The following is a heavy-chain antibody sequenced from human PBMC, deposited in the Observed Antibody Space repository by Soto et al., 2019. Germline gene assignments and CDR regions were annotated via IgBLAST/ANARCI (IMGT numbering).Heavy chain of an antibody. V-gene: IGHV3-15*01. J-gene: IGHJ4*02. CDR2: IKSKTDGGTT. Sequence: AGSLRLSCAASGFTFSDAWMSWVRQAPGKGLEWVGRIKSKTDGGTTDYAAPVKGRFTISRDDSKNTLYLQMNSLKTEDTAVYYCTTSDNYGGNSVFDYWGQGTLVTVSS. CDR1: GFTFSDAW. CDR3: TTSDNYGGNSVFDY. D-gene: IGHD4-17*01.